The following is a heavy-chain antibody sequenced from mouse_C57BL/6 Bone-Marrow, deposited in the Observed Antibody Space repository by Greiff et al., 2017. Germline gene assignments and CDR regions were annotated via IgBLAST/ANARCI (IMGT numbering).Heavy chain of an antibody. V-gene: IGHV1-39*01. CDR2: FNPNYGTT. J-gene: IGHJ2*01. D-gene: IGHD1-1*01. Sequence: VQLKESGPELVKPGASVKISCKASGYSFTDYNMNWVKQSNGKSLEWIGVFNPNYGTTSYNQKFKGKATLTVAQSSSTAYMQLNSLTSEDSAVYYGAATVGDFDYWGQGTTLTVSS. CDR1: GYSFTDYN. CDR3: AATVGDFDY.